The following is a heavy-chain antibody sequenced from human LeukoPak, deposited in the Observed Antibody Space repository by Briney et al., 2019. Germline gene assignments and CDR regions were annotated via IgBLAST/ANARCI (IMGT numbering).Heavy chain of an antibody. CDR1: GGSISSSSYY. Sequence: SETLSLTCTVSGGSISSSSYYWGWIRQPPGKGLEWLGSIYHSGSTYYNPSLKSRVTISVDTSKNQFSLKLSSVTAADTAVYYCAKHEYSSSPGYLDYWGQGTLVTVSS. J-gene: IGHJ4*02. CDR2: IYHSGST. V-gene: IGHV4-39*01. D-gene: IGHD6-6*01. CDR3: AKHEYSSSPGYLDY.